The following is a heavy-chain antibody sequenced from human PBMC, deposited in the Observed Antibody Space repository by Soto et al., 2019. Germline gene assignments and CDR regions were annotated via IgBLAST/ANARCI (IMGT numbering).Heavy chain of an antibody. CDR3: ATEAIHIAVAGKFDY. V-gene: IGHV1-3*01. D-gene: IGHD6-19*01. Sequence: ASVKVSCKASGYTFTSYAMHWVRQAPGQRLEWMGWINAGNGNTKYSQKFQGRVTITADESTSTAYMELSSLRSEDTAVYYCATEAIHIAVAGKFDYWGQGTLVTVSS. CDR1: GYTFTSYA. CDR2: INAGNGNT. J-gene: IGHJ4*02.